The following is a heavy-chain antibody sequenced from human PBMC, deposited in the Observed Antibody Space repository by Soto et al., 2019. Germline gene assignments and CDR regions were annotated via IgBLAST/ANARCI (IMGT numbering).Heavy chain of an antibody. CDR3: ARGSAYGDYANYYYGMDV. V-gene: IGHV1-8*01. Sequence: ASVKVSCKASGYTFTSYDINWVRQATGQGLEWMGWMNPNSGNTGYAQKFQGRVTITADDSTSTAYMELSSLGSEDTAVYYCARGSAYGDYANYYYGMDVWGQGTTVTVSS. J-gene: IGHJ6*02. CDR1: GYTFTSYD. D-gene: IGHD4-17*01. CDR2: MNPNSGNT.